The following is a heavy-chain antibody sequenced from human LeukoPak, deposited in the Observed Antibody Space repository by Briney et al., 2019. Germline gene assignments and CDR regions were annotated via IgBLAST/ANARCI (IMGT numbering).Heavy chain of an antibody. J-gene: IGHJ3*02. V-gene: IGHV3-23*01. CDR2: ISGSDGST. D-gene: IGHD5-12*01. CDR1: GINFNKYA. CDR3: AKGIVATIHDAFDI. Sequence: GGSLRLSCVASGINFNKYAMNWVRQAPGKGLEWVSAISGSDGSTYYADSVKGRFTISRDNSKNTLYLQMNSLRAEDTAVYYCAKGIVATIHDAFDIWGQGTMVTVSS.